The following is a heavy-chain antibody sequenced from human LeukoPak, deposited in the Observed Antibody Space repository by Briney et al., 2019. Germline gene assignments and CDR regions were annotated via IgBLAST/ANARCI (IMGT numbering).Heavy chain of an antibody. CDR2: IKHDGREQ. V-gene: IGHV3-7*05. J-gene: IGHJ4*02. Sequence: PGGSLRLSCAASGFTFSDYWMSWVRQAPGKGLEWVATIKHDGREQYYVDSVKGRFTISRDNTKNSLYLQMNSLRAEDTAVYYCATASYGFAYWGQGTLVTVSS. D-gene: IGHD3-10*01. CDR3: ATASYGFAY. CDR1: GFTFSDYW.